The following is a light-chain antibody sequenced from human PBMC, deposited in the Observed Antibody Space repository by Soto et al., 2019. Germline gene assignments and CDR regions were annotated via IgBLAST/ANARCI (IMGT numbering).Light chain of an antibody. Sequence: DIQMTQSPSTLSASVGYRVTITCRASQSISSWLAWYQQKPGKAPKLLIYKASSLESGAPSRFSGSGSGTEFTLTISSLQPDDFATYYCQQYNTYSRTFGPGTRLEIK. V-gene: IGKV1-5*03. CDR1: QSISSW. CDR3: QQYNTYSRT. J-gene: IGKJ5*01. CDR2: KAS.